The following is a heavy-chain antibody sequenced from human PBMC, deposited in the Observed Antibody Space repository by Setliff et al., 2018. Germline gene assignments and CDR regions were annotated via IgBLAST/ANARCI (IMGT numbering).Heavy chain of an antibody. CDR3: ARDEGYYDRSGYYRPLGY. V-gene: IGHV1-46*01. D-gene: IGHD3-22*01. J-gene: IGHJ4*02. Sequence: GASVKVSCKASGYTFTSYYMHWVRQAPGQGLEWMGIINPSSGSTSYAQKFQGRVTMTRDTSTSTVYMELSSLRSEDTAVYHCARDEGYYDRSGYYRPLGYWGQGTLVTVSS. CDR1: GYTFTSYY. CDR2: INPSSGST.